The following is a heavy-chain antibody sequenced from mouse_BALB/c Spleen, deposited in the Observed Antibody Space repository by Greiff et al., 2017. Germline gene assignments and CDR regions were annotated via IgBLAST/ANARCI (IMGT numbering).Heavy chain of an antibody. V-gene: IGHV5-6-5*01. CDR3: ARGYGNYHYFDY. J-gene: IGHJ2*01. D-gene: IGHD2-1*01. CDR2: ISSGGST. Sequence: DVMLVESGGGLVKPGGSLKLSCAASGFTFSSYAMSWVRQTPEKRLEWVASISSGGSTYYPDSVKGRFTISRDNARNILYLQMSSLRSEDTAMYYCARGYGNYHYFDYWGQGTTLTVSS. CDR1: GFTFSSYA.